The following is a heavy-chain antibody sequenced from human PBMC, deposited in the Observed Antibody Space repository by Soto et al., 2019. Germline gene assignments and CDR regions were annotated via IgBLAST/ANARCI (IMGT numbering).Heavy chain of an antibody. CDR2: IYYSGST. D-gene: IGHD2-15*01. CDR1: GGSISSSSYY. Sequence: QLQLQESGPGLVKPSETLSLTCTVSGGSISSSSYYWGWIRQPPGKGLEWIGSIYYSGSTYYNPSLESRVTISVDTSKNQFSLKLSSVTAADTAVYYCARRGYCSGGSCYSTYYFDYWGQGTLVTVSS. CDR3: ARRGYCSGGSCYSTYYFDY. V-gene: IGHV4-39*01. J-gene: IGHJ4*02.